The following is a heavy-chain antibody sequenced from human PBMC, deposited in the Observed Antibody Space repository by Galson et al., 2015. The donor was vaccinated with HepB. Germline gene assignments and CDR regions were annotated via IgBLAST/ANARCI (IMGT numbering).Heavy chain of an antibody. Sequence: SLRLSCAASGFTFSDYYMSWIRQAPGKGLEWLSYISSSSNTIYYADSVKGRFTISRDNAKNSLDLQMNSLRADDTAVYYCARGDGSIWYSYWGQGILVTVSS. CDR3: ARGDGSIWYSY. CDR1: GFTFSDYY. J-gene: IGHJ4*02. D-gene: IGHD6-13*01. V-gene: IGHV3-11*01. CDR2: ISSSSNTI.